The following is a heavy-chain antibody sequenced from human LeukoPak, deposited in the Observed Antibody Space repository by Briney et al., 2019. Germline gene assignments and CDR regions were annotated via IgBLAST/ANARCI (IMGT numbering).Heavy chain of an antibody. CDR1: GYSFTNYW. Sequence: GESLKISCKGSGYSFTNYWIDWVRQMPGKGLEWMGIIYPDDSDTRYSPSFQGQVTISADKSISTAYLQWSSLKASDTAMYYCARPQDFGLTGMNAFDIWGQGTMVTVSS. V-gene: IGHV5-51*01. CDR3: ARPQDFGLTGMNAFDI. D-gene: IGHD7-27*01. J-gene: IGHJ3*02. CDR2: IYPDDSDT.